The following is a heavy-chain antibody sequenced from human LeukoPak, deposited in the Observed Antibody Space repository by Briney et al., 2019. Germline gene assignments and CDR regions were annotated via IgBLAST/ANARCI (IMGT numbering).Heavy chain of an antibody. V-gene: IGHV1-2*02. CDR1: GYTFTGYY. Sequence: ASVKVSCKASGYTFTGYYMHWVRQALGQGLEWMGWINPNSGGTNYAQKFQGRVSMTRDTSISTAYMELSRLRSDDTAVYYCARGLRGSHRADYWGQGTLVTVSS. D-gene: IGHD5-12*01. CDR3: ARGLRGSHRADY. CDR2: INPNSGGT. J-gene: IGHJ4*02.